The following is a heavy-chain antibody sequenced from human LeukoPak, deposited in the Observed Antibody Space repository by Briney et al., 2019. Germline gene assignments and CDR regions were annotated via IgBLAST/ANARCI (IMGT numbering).Heavy chain of an antibody. J-gene: IGHJ6*03. D-gene: IGHD5-24*01. CDR2: ISAYNGNT. CDR3: ARDGRPEMSYYYYYYMDV. CDR1: GYTFTSYG. V-gene: IGHV1-18*01. Sequence: ASVKVSCKASGYTFTSYGISWVRQAPGQGLEWMGWISAYNGNTNYAQKLQGRVTTTTDTSTSTAYVELRSLRSDDTAVYYCARDGRPEMSYYYYYYMDVWGKGTTVTVSS.